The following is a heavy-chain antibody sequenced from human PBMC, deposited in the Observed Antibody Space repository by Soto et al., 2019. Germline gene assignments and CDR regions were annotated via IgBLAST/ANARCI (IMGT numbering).Heavy chain of an antibody. J-gene: IGHJ6*03. Sequence: QVQLQQSGPGLVKPSQTLSLTCDISGDSVSSNSAAWDWIRQTPSRGLEWLGRTDYTYKWYSNYAISVKSRVTVNPDTFKNQFSLQMNSVTPEDTAVYYCARGSWDDVSGHYYMDVWGKGTTVTVSS. V-gene: IGHV6-1*01. D-gene: IGHD1-1*01. CDR3: ARGSWDDVSGHYYMDV. CDR2: TDYTYKWYS. CDR1: GDSVSSNSAA.